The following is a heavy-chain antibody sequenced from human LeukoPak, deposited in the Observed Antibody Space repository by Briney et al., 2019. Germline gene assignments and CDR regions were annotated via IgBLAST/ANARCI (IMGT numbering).Heavy chain of an antibody. CDR1: GYSFITYW. V-gene: IGHV5-51*01. CDR3: ARSTSWGTFDI. CDR2: IYPDDSDT. J-gene: IGHJ3*02. D-gene: IGHD7-27*01. Sequence: GEYLKISCKAFGYSFITYWIGWVRQMPGKGLEWMGIIYPDDSDTRYSPSFQGQVTFSADKSITTSYLQWSSLKASDSGMYYCARSTSWGTFDIWGQGTMVTVSS.